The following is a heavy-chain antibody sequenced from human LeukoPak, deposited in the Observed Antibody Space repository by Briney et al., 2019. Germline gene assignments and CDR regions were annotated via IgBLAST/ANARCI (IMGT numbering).Heavy chain of an antibody. D-gene: IGHD3-10*01. J-gene: IGHJ1*01. CDR3: AKGGLLRVFEH. Sequence: GGSLRLSCAASGFTLTSYAMSWVRQAPGKGLEWVSSISGGGVSTYYADSVKGRFTIARDNSKNALYLQMNSLTAEDTAVYYCAKGGLLRVFEHWGRGTLVTVSS. V-gene: IGHV3-23*01. CDR1: GFTLTSYA. CDR2: ISGGGVST.